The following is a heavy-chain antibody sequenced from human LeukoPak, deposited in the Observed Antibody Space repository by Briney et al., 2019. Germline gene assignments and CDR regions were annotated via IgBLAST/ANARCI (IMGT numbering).Heavy chain of an antibody. D-gene: IGHD3-22*01. J-gene: IGHJ5*02. CDR3: AKDYYDSSGFSFNWFDP. CDR1: GFTFSSYW. V-gene: IGHV3-7*03. Sequence: GGSLRLSCAASGFTFSSYWMSWVRQAPGKGLEWVANIKQDGSEKYYVDSVKGRFTISRDNSKNTLYLQMNSLRAEDTAVYYCAKDYYDSSGFSFNWFDPWGQGTLVTVSS. CDR2: IKQDGSEK.